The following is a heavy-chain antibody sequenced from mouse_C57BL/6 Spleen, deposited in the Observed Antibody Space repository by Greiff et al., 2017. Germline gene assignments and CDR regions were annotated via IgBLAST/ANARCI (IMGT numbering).Heavy chain of an antibody. CDR1: GFSLTSYG. D-gene: IGHD1-1*01. Sequence: VQGVESGPGLVQPSQSLSITCTVSGFSLTSYGVHWVRQSPGKGLEWLGVIWRGGSTDYNAAFMSRLSITKDNSKSQVFFKMNSLQADDTAIYYGAKPGYYGPGAMDYWGQGTSVTVSS. CDR3: AKPGYYGPGAMDY. CDR2: IWRGGST. V-gene: IGHV2-5*01. J-gene: IGHJ4*01.